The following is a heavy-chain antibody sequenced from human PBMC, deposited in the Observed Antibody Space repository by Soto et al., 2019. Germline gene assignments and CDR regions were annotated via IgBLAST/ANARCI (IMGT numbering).Heavy chain of an antibody. CDR3: AREERYPVYRGVYYYYGMDV. J-gene: IGHJ6*02. D-gene: IGHD1-1*01. Sequence: EVQLVESGGGLVQPGGSLRLSCAASGFTFSSYWMHWVRQAPGKGLVWVSRINSDGSSTSYADSVKGRFTISRDNAKNTLYLQMNSLRAEDTAVHYCAREERYPVYRGVYYYYGMDVWGQGTTVTVSS. CDR1: GFTFSSYW. V-gene: IGHV3-74*01. CDR2: INSDGSST.